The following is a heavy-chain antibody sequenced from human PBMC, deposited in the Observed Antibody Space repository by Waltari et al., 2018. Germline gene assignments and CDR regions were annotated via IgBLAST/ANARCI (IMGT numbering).Heavy chain of an antibody. V-gene: IGHV1-69*01. Sequence: QVQLVQSGAEVKRPGSSVTVSCKASGCIFISQPISGVRRAPGQGLEWMGGISPLFATTNYAPRFQGRLTITADESSSTAYMELSNLRSEDTAVYYCAADEIQLDRQNSYYHMDVWGEGTTVIVSS. CDR1: GCIFISQP. J-gene: IGHJ6*03. CDR3: AADEIQLDRQNSYYHMDV. D-gene: IGHD1-1*01. CDR2: ISPLFATT.